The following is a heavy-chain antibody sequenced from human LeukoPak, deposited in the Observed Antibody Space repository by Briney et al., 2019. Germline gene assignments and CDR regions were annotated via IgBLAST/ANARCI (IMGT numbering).Heavy chain of an antibody. V-gene: IGHV4-31*03. CDR2: IHYSGST. CDR1: GDSVSRAAYF. CDR3: ARERDPNYYDRSGYYRERYDH. D-gene: IGHD3-22*01. Sequence: SETLSLTCTVSGDSVSRAAYFWSWIRQHPGEGLEWIGYIHYSGSTYYTPSLKSRVTIAVDTPKNQFSLKLSSVTAADTAVYYCARERDPNYYDRSGYYRERYDHWGQGTLVTVSS. J-gene: IGHJ4*02.